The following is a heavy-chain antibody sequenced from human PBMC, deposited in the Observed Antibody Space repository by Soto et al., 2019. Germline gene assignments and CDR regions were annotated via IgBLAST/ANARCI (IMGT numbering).Heavy chain of an antibody. J-gene: IGHJ6*02. Sequence: PGGPLRLSCAASGFSFSIYSMNWVRQAPGKGLEWVSYIGSSSTTIYYADSVKGRFTISRDNAKNSLHLQMNSLRAEDTAVYYCARGDYDMDVWGQGTTVTVSS. CDR1: GFSFSIYS. V-gene: IGHV3-48*01. CDR2: IGSSSTTI. CDR3: ARGDYDMDV.